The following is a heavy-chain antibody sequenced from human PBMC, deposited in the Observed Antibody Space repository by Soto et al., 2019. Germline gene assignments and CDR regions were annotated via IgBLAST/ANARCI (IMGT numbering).Heavy chain of an antibody. Sequence: PXGSLRLSFAAAGFIFSDYAMTWVRQAPGKGLEWVSTISGTRGRHRNTFYTASVKGRFTVTRDNSKNTLFLEMNSLRVEDTAVYYCAKTMSRLGGYDLNWLAHWGQGPLVTVSS. J-gene: IGHJ5*02. V-gene: IGHV3-23*01. CDR2: ISGTRGRHRNT. D-gene: IGHD5-12*01. CDR3: AKTMSRLGGYDLNWLAH. CDR1: GFIFSDYA.